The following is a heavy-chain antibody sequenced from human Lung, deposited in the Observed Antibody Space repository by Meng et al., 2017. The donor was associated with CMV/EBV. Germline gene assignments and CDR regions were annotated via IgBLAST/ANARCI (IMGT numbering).Heavy chain of an antibody. CDR2: INHSGST. Sequence: GSLRLXXAVYGGSFSGYYWSWIRQPPGKGLEWIGEINHSGSTNYNPSLKSRVTISVDTSKNQSSLKLSSVTAADTAVYYCARLGYCSSTSCYPGNYYYGMDVWGQGTTVTVSS. V-gene: IGHV4-34*01. D-gene: IGHD2-2*01. CDR3: ARLGYCSSTSCYPGNYYYGMDV. J-gene: IGHJ6*02. CDR1: GGSFSGYY.